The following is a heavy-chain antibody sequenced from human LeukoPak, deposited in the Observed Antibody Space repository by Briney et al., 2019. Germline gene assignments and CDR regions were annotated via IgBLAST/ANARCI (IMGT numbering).Heavy chain of an antibody. V-gene: IGHV3-7*03. Sequence: GGSPRLSCAASGFTFSSYWMSWVRQAPGKGLEWVANIKRDGSEKSYVDSVKGRFTISRDNTKNSLYLQMNSLRAEDTAVYYCARGQTTMTNWGQGTLVTVSS. J-gene: IGHJ4*02. CDR3: ARGQTTMTN. CDR1: GFTFSSYW. CDR2: IKRDGSEK. D-gene: IGHD4-17*01.